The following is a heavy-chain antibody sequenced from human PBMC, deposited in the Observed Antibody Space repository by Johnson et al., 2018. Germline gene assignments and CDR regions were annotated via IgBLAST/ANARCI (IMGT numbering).Heavy chain of an antibody. J-gene: IGHJ6*02. D-gene: IGHD3-22*01. CDR1: GGSFSGHY. V-gene: IGHV4-34*01. CDR2: IDHSGIT. Sequence: QVQLQQWGARLLKPSETLSLTCAVYGGSFSGHYWTWIRQPPGKGLEWIGEIDHSGITKYNPSLKSRVIISVDTPKNQFSLKLCSVTAAGEAVYYCARGRYYYDSSGSPHYYFYALDGWGQGTTVIVSS. CDR3: ARGRYYYDSSGSPHYYFYALDG.